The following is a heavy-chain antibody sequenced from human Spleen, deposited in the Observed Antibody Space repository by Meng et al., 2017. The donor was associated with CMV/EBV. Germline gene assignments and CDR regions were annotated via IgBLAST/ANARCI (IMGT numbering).Heavy chain of an antibody. CDR3: ARADDYYCSSTSCYPLGYYGMDV. CDR1: GGTFSSYA. Sequence: SVKVSCKASGGTFSSYAINWVRQAPGQGLEWMGGIIPIFGTANYAQKFQGRVTITTDESTSTAYMELSSLRSEDTAVYYCARADDYYCSSTSCYPLGYYGMDVWGQGTTVTVSS. J-gene: IGHJ6*02. V-gene: IGHV1-69*05. D-gene: IGHD2-2*01. CDR2: IIPIFGTA.